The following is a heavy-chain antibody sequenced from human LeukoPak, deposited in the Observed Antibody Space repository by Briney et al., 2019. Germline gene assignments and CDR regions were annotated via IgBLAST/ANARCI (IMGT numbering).Heavy chain of an antibody. CDR1: GFTVSSNY. D-gene: IGHD2-15*01. Sequence: GGSLRLSCAASGFTVSSNYMSWVRQAPGKGLEWVSVIYSGGSTYYADSVKGRFTISRDNSKNTLYLQMNSLRAEDTAVYYCAKVHGSCGGGSCYSSYWGQGTLVTVSS. CDR3: AKVHGSCGGGSCYSSY. CDR2: IYSGGST. J-gene: IGHJ4*02. V-gene: IGHV3-53*01.